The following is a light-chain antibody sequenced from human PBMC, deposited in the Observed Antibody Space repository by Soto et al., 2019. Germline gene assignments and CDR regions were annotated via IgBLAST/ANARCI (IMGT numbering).Light chain of an antibody. CDR1: QSISRY. Sequence: IVLTQSPGTLSLSPGERTTLSCRASQSISRYLAWYQQKPGQGPRLLIYGASSRATGTPDRFSGSGSGTDFPLTINRLEPEDFALYYGQQYGSSPPTFGQGTKVEIK. CDR2: GAS. CDR3: QQYGSSPPT. V-gene: IGKV3-20*01. J-gene: IGKJ1*01.